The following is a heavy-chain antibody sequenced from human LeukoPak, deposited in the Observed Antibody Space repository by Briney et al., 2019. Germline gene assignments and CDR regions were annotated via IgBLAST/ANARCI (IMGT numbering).Heavy chain of an antibody. J-gene: IGHJ4*02. D-gene: IGHD2-15*01. CDR3: ARRARATGGGDYFDY. Sequence: SETLSLTCAVYGGSFSGYYWSWIRQPPGKGLEWIGEINHSGSTNYNPSLKSRVTISVDTSKNQFSLQLSSVTAADTAIYYCARRARATGGGDYFDYWGQGTLVTVSS. CDR2: INHSGST. V-gene: IGHV4-34*01. CDR1: GGSFSGYY.